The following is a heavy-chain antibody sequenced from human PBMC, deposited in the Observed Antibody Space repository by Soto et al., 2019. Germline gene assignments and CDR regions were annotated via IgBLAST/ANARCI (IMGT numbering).Heavy chain of an antibody. J-gene: IGHJ4*02. Sequence: VQLSESGGGLVQPGGSLRLSCAASGFTFSSSAMSWVRQAPGKGLEWVSTFRESGGTTHYADSVKGRFTISRDTSKNTLYLQMNSMRAEDTAIYYSSKDSHWAIISPNPDSWGVGTLVTVSS. CDR3: SKDSHWAIISPNPDS. CDR1: GFTFSSSA. V-gene: IGHV3-23*01. D-gene: IGHD2-2*01. CDR2: FRESGGTT.